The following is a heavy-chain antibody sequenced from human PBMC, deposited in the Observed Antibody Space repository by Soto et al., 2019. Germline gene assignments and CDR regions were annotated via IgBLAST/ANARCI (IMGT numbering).Heavy chain of an antibody. CDR3: ARDFYGGYTYGPGDY. J-gene: IGHJ4*02. V-gene: IGHV3-11*01. D-gene: IGHD5-18*01. CDR1: GFTFSDYY. CDR2: ISFSGSTI. Sequence: GGSLRLSCAASGFTFSDYYFTWIRQAPGKGLEWVSYISFSGSTIYYADSVKGRFTISRDNAKNSLYLQMNSLRPEDTAVYYCARDFYGGYTYGPGDYWGQGALVTVSS.